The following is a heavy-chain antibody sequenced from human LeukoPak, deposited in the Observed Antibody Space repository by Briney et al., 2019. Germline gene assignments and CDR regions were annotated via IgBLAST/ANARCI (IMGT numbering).Heavy chain of an antibody. CDR3: ARGIAVADPFDY. Sequence: KPGGSLRPSCAASGFTFNSYSMNWVRQAPGKGLEWVSSISSSSSYIYYADSVKGRFTISRDNAKNSLYLQMNSLRAEDTAVYYCARGIAVADPFDYWGQGTLVTVSS. D-gene: IGHD6-19*01. CDR2: ISSSSSYI. J-gene: IGHJ4*02. V-gene: IGHV3-21*01. CDR1: GFTFNSYS.